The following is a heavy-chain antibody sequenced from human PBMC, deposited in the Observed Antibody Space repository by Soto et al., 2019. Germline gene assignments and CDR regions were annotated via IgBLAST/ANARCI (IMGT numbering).Heavy chain of an antibody. Sequence: WWSXRLSCAASVVTLIIYWMHLFRQAPGKGLVFVSRINSDWSSTSYADSVKGRFTISRDNAKNTLYLQMNSLRAEDTAVYYCARENDFWSGYYPKLTNSGMDVRGQRPTVTV. CDR2: INSDWSST. CDR3: ARENDFWSGYYPKLTNSGMDV. D-gene: IGHD3-3*01. J-gene: IGHJ6*01. CDR1: VVTLIIYW. V-gene: IGHV3-74*01.